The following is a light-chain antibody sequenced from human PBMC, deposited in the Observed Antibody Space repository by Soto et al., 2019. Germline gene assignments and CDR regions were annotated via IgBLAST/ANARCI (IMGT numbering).Light chain of an antibody. CDR2: GAS. J-gene: IGKJ1*01. CDR3: QQYGSSPV. CDR1: QSVSSSY. Sequence: EIVLTQSPGTLSLSPGERATLSCRASQSVSSSYLAWYQQKPGQAPRLLIYGASSRATGIPDRFSGSGSGTDFTLTISRLEPEDFAVYYCQQYGSSPVLGQGTKVDIK. V-gene: IGKV3-20*01.